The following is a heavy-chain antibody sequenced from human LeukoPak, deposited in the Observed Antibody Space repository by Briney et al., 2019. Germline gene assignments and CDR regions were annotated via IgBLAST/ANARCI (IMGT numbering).Heavy chain of an antibody. Sequence: ASVKVSCNVSGYTLTELSMHWVRQAPGIGLEWMGGFDPEDGETIYAQKFQGRVTMTEDTSTDTAYMELSSLRSEDTAVYYCATGVGVITGTTSAFDIWGQGTMVTVSS. V-gene: IGHV1-24*01. D-gene: IGHD1-7*01. CDR1: GYTLTELS. J-gene: IGHJ3*02. CDR3: ATGVGVITGTTSAFDI. CDR2: FDPEDGET.